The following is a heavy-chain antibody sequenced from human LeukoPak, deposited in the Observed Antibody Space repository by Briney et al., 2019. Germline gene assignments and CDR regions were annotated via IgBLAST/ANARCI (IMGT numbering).Heavy chain of an antibody. J-gene: IGHJ4*02. CDR3: ARMHQAYFDY. Sequence: SETLSLTCTVSGASISSSSYYWGWIRQPPGKGLEWIGSIYYSGSTYYNPSLKSRVTISADTSKNQFSLKPSSVTAADTAVYYCARMHQAYFDYWGQGTLVTVSS. CDR1: GASISSSSYY. CDR2: IYYSGST. V-gene: IGHV4-39*01.